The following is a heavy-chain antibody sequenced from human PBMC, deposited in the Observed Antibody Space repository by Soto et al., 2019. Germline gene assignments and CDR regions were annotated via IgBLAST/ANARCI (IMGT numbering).Heavy chain of an antibody. J-gene: IGHJ5*02. CDR3: AGSRTRYNWFDP. CDR1: GYSFTSYW. V-gene: IGHV5-10-1*01. D-gene: IGHD2-2*01. Sequence: GESLKISCKGSGYSFTSYWISWVRQMPGKGLEWMGRIDPSDSYTNYSPSFQGHVTISADKSISTAYLQWSSLKASDTAMYYCAGSRTRYNWFDPWGQGTLVTVSS. CDR2: IDPSDSYT.